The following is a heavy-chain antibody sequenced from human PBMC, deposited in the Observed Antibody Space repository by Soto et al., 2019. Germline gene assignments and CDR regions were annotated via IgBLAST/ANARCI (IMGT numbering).Heavy chain of an antibody. D-gene: IGHD3-10*01. J-gene: IGHJ4*02. CDR3: ASSMGRGGNDY. V-gene: IGHV3-7*05. CDR2: IKTDGSEK. CDR1: GFTFSDYW. Sequence: ESGGGLVQPGGSLRLSCEAYGFTFSDYWMSWVRQAPGKGLECVANIKTDGSEKYYVDPVKGRFTISRDNAKNSLYLQMNSLRAEDTAVYYCASSMGRGGNDYWGQGTLVAVSS.